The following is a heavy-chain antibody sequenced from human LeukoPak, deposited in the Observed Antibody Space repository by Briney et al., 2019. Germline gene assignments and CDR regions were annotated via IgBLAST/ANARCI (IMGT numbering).Heavy chain of an antibody. CDR3: ATQSLSSGYSGFDI. CDR2: ISSRSSTK. CDR1: GFTFSTYS. Sequence: GGSRRLSCAASGFTFSTYSINWVRQAPGKGLEWISYISSRSSTKYYADSVKGRFTISRDNAKNSLYLEMNSLRDEDTAVYYCATQSLSSGYSGFDIWGQGTMVTVSS. V-gene: IGHV3-48*02. D-gene: IGHD3-22*01. J-gene: IGHJ3*02.